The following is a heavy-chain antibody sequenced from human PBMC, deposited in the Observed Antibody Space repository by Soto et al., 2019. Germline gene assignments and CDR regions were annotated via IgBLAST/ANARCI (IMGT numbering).Heavy chain of an antibody. CDR3: ARGKGYFSWLDP. J-gene: IGHJ5*02. V-gene: IGHV3-53*01. D-gene: IGHD6-13*01. Sequence: GGSLRLSCAASGFTSSSYTMNWVRQAPGKGLEWVSVIYTNDGTSYADSVKGRFTISRDNSKNTLYLQMNGLRAEDTAVYYCARGKGYFSWLDPWGQGTLVTVSS. CDR1: GFTSSSYT. CDR2: IYTNDGT.